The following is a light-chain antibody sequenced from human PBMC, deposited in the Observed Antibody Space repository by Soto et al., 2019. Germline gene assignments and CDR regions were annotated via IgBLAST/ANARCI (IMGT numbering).Light chain of an antibody. CDR3: QQRSNWPRT. CDR2: DAS. V-gene: IGKV3-11*01. CDR1: QSVNNY. J-gene: IGKJ1*01. Sequence: EIVLTQSPGTLSLSPWERATLSCRASQSVNNYLAWYQQKPGQVPRLLIYDASNRATGIPARFSGSGSGTDFTLTISSLEPEDFALYYCQQRSNWPRTFGQGTKVDIK.